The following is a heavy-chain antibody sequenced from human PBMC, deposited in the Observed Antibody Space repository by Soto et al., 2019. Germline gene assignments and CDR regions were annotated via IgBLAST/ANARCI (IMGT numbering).Heavy chain of an antibody. V-gene: IGHV3-23*01. Sequence: GGSLRLSCAASGFTFSSYAMSWVRQAPGKGLEWVSAISGSGGSTYYADSVKGRFTISRDNSKNTLYLQMNSLRAEDTAVYYCERDSSGYYSAYWGQGTLVTVSS. D-gene: IGHD3-22*01. CDR3: ERDSSGYYSAY. CDR2: ISGSGGST. J-gene: IGHJ4*02. CDR1: GFTFSSYA.